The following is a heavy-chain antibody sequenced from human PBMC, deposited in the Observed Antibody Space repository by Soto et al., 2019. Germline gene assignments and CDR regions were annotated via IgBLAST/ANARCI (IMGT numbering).Heavy chain of an antibody. V-gene: IGHV4-30-2*01. CDR1: GGSISSGGYS. CDR3: ATQSYSNSGAYYYYAMDV. J-gene: IGHJ6*02. Sequence: SETLSLTCAVSGGSISSGGYSWSWIRQPPGKGLEWIGYIYQSGSTYYNPSLKSRVTISVDRSRNQFSLKLSSVTAADTAVYFCATQSYSNSGAYYYYAMDVWAKGPRSPSP. D-gene: IGHD4-4*01. CDR2: IYQSGST.